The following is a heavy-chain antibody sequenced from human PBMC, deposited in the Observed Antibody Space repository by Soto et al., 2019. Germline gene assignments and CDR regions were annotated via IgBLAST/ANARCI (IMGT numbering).Heavy chain of an antibody. D-gene: IGHD2-2*02. V-gene: IGHV3-23*01. J-gene: IGHJ4*02. Sequence: EVQLLESGGGLVQPGGSLRLSCEVSGFTLSSYTMSWVRQAPGKGLEWVSSILGGGTRYYADSMEGRFTISKDISKSTLFLHINNLRAEDTAVYYCAQDRIPDGGWNFDYWGQGTLVTVSS. CDR3: AQDRIPDGGWNFDY. CDR2: ILGGGTR. CDR1: GFTLSSYT.